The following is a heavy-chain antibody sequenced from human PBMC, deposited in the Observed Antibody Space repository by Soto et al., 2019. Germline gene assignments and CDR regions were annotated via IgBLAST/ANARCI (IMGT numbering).Heavy chain of an antibody. Sequence: QVQLVQSGAEVKKPGSSVKVSRKTSGGTFSSYTISWARQAPGQGLEWMGRIIPILGIANYAQQFQGRVTITADKSTSTAYMELSSLRSEDTAVYYCARSIHDIVVVPAAMQEHDFDIWGQGTMVTVSS. V-gene: IGHV1-69*02. CDR3: ARSIHDIVVVPAAMQEHDFDI. D-gene: IGHD2-2*01. J-gene: IGHJ3*02. CDR1: GGTFSSYT. CDR2: IIPILGIA.